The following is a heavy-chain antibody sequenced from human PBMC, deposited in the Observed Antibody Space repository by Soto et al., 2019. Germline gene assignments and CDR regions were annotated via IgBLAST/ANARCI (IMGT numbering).Heavy chain of an antibody. CDR2: IVVGSGNT. D-gene: IGHD1-26*01. Sequence: QMQLVQSGPEVKKPGTSVKVACKASGFTFTSSAVQWVRQARGQRLEWIGWIVVGSGNTNYAQKFQESVTITRDMSTSTAYMELSSLRSEDTAVYYCAGGGGSGSSHPEDYWGQGSLVTVSS. CDR3: AGGGGSGSSHPEDY. J-gene: IGHJ4*02. CDR1: GFTFTSSA. V-gene: IGHV1-58*01.